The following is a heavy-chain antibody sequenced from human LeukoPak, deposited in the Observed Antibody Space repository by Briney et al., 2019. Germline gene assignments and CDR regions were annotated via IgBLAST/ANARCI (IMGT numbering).Heavy chain of an antibody. CDR3: ARDHNYAFDN. J-gene: IGHJ4*02. Sequence: GGSLRLSCAASGFPFNDYSMNWVRQAPGKGLEWISYIGISSGNTKYADSVKGRFTISGDNAKNSLYLQMNNLQVEDTAVYYCARDHNYAFDNWGQGTLVTVSS. D-gene: IGHD1-1*01. CDR1: GFPFNDYS. CDR2: IGISSGNT. V-gene: IGHV3-48*04.